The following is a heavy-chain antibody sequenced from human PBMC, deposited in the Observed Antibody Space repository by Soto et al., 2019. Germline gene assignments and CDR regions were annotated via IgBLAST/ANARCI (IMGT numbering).Heavy chain of an antibody. D-gene: IGHD3-9*01. CDR3: GKDYDILTGYYKKGPAHGWFDP. V-gene: IGHV3-23*01. J-gene: IGHJ5*02. Sequence: GGSLRLSCAASGFTFSSYAMSWVRQAPGKGLEWVSAISGSGGSTYYADSVKGRFTISRDNSKNTLYLQMNSLRAEDTAVYYCGKDYDILTGYYKKGPAHGWFDPWGQGTLVTSPQ. CDR2: ISGSGGST. CDR1: GFTFSSYA.